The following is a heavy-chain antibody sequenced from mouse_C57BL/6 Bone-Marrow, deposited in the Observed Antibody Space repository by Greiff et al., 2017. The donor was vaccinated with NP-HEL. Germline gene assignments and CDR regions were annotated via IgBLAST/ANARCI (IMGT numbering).Heavy chain of an antibody. CDR2: INPYNGGT. CDR3: ARPTVVATDY. J-gene: IGHJ2*01. V-gene: IGHV1-19*01. Sequence: EVQLQESGPVLVKPGASVKMSCKASGYTFTDYYMNWVKQSHGKSLEWIGVINPYNGGTSSNQKFKGNATLTVDQSSSTAYMELNSLTSEGSAVYYCARPTVVATDYWGQGTTLTVSS. CDR1: GYTFTDYY. D-gene: IGHD1-1*01.